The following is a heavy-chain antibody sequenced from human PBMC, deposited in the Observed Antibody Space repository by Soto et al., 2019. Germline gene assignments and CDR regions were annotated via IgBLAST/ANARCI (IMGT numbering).Heavy chain of an antibody. D-gene: IGHD3-10*01. Sequence: EVQLLESGGGLVQPGGSLRLSCAASGFTFSSYAMSWVRQAPGKGLEWVSAISGSGGSTYYADSVKGRFTISRDNSKNTLYLQMNSLRADDTAVYYCANREVRVLQVGYWGQGTLVTVSS. V-gene: IGHV3-23*01. CDR2: ISGSGGST. J-gene: IGHJ4*02. CDR1: GFTFSSYA. CDR3: ANREVRVLQVGY.